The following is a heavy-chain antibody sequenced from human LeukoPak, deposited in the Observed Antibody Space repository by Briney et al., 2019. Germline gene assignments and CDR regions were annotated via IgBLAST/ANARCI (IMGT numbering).Heavy chain of an antibody. CDR2: IYYSGST. CDR1: GGSISTSSYF. Sequence: SETLSLTCTVSGGSISTSSYFRGWIRQPPGKGLEWIGSIYYSGSTSYNPSLKSRVTISVDTSKNQFSLKLSSVTAVDTAVYYCASRTLDGYRTGDYWGQGTLVTVSS. D-gene: IGHD5-24*01. CDR3: ASRTLDGYRTGDY. V-gene: IGHV4-39*07. J-gene: IGHJ4*02.